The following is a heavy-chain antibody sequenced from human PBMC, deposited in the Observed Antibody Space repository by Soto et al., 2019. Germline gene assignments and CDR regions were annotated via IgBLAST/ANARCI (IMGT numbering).Heavy chain of an antibody. CDR2: IIPILGIA. Sequence: QVQLVQSGAEVKKPGSSVKVSCKASGGTFSSYTISWVRQAPGQGLEWMGRIIPILGIANYAQKFQGRVTITPAKDPSPAYMALSSVRSEDTAVYYWARGVCGDCGGEAIWGEVTLAAVAA. D-gene: IGHD2-21*01. CDR1: GGTFSSYT. CDR3: ARGVCGDCGGEAI. J-gene: IGHJ4*02. V-gene: IGHV1-69*02.